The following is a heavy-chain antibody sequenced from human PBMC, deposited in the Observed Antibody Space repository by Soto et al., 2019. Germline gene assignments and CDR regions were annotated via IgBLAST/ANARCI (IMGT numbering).Heavy chain of an antibody. V-gene: IGHV4-30-4*01. CDR3: ARRVAGGGERFDP. Sequence: SETLSLTCTVSGASVSSGDYYWTWIRQPPGKDLEWIGYIHSRGNTNYTPSLRSRVTMSKDTSKNQFSLTLSSVTVADTAVYYCARRVAGGGERFDPWGQGTLVTVSS. CDR1: GASVSSGDYY. D-gene: IGHD6-19*01. CDR2: IHSRGNT. J-gene: IGHJ5*02.